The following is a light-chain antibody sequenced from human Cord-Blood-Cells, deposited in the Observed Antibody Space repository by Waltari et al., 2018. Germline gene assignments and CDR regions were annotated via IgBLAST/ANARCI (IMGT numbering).Light chain of an antibody. V-gene: IGLV2-8*01. Sequence: QPALTQSPSASGSPGQSVTISCTGTSSDVGGYNYVSWYQQHPGKAPKLMIYEVSKRPSGVPDRFSGSKSGNTASLTVSGLQAEDEADYYCSSYAGSNNYVFGTGTKVTVL. CDR1: SSDVGGYNY. CDR2: EVS. J-gene: IGLJ1*01. CDR3: SSYAGSNNYV.